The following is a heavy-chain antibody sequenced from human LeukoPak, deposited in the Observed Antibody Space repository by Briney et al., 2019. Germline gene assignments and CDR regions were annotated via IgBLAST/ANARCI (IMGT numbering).Heavy chain of an antibody. V-gene: IGHV3-7*03. CDR2: IKEDGSEK. CDR3: ARTISGY. J-gene: IGHJ4*02. D-gene: IGHD6-25*01. CDR1: GFTFSNYW. Sequence: GGSLRLSCAASGFTFSNYWMSWVRQAPGKGLEWVANIKEDGSEKHYVDSVKGRFTISRDNAKNSLYLQMNSLRVEDTAVYYCARTISGYWGQGTLVTVSS.